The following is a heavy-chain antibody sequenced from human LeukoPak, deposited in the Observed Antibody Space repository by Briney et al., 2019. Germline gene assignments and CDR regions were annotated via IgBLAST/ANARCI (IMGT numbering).Heavy chain of an antibody. Sequence: GASVKVSCKASGYTFTSNHIHWVRQAPGQGLEWMGIINPSGRSTNYAHKFQGRVTMTSDTSTSTVYMELSGLRSEDTAMYYCAREQGQVPGPLVVAGTYYFDYWGQGTLVTVSP. CDR1: GYTFTSNH. CDR2: INPSGRST. CDR3: AREQGQVPGPLVVAGTYYFDY. V-gene: IGHV1-46*01. J-gene: IGHJ4*02. D-gene: IGHD2-15*01.